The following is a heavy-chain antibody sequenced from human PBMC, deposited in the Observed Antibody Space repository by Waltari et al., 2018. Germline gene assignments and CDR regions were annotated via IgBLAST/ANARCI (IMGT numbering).Heavy chain of an antibody. CDR3: ARHASGGATTLFDY. J-gene: IGHJ4*02. D-gene: IGHD1-26*01. CDR2: IYYSAST. Sequence: QLQLQESGPGLVKPSETLSLTCTVSGGSISSSSYYWCWVRQPPGKGLECIGSIYYSASTYYNPSLKSRVTISVDTSKNQFSLKLSSVTAADTAVYYCARHASGGATTLFDYWGQGTLVTVSS. V-gene: IGHV4-39*07. CDR1: GGSISSSSYY.